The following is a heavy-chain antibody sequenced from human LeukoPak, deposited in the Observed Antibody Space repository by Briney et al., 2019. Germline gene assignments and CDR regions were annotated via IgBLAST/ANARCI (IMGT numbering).Heavy chain of an antibody. CDR2: IYTSGST. J-gene: IGHJ4*02. D-gene: IGHD5-12*01. V-gene: IGHV4-61*02. CDR1: GGSISSGSYY. Sequence: SETLSLTCTVSGGSISSGSYYWSWIRQPAGKRLKWIGRIYTSGSTNYNPSLKSRVTISVDTNKNQFSLKLSSVTAADTAVYYCARLDVGSGYLIDYWGQGTLVTVSS. CDR3: ARLDVGSGYLIDY.